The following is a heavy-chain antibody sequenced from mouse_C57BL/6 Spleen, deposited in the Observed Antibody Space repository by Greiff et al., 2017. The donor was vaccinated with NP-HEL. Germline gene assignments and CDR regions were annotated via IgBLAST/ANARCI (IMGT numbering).Heavy chain of an antibody. V-gene: IGHV1-64*01. Sequence: QVQLQQPGAELVKPGASVKLSCKASGYTFTSYWMHWVKQRPGQGLEWIGMIHPNSGSTNYNEKFKSKATLTVDKSSSTAYMQLSSLTSEGSAVYYCARDLGDAMDYWGQGTSVTVSS. CDR1: GYTFTSYW. CDR2: IHPNSGST. J-gene: IGHJ4*01. CDR3: ARDLGDAMDY.